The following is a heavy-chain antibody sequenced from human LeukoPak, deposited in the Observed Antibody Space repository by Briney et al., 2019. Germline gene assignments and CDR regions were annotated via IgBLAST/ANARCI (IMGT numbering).Heavy chain of an antibody. CDR2: ISYDGSNK. CDR1: GFTFSSYG. D-gene: IGHD5-18*01. J-gene: IGHJ4*02. V-gene: IGHV3-30*03. Sequence: GGSLRLSCAASGFTFSSYGMHWVRQAPGKGLEWVAVISYDGSNKYYADSVKGRFTISRDNSKNTLYLQMNSLRAEDTAVYYCTTDGVQLWSTLDYWGQGTLVTVSS. CDR3: TTDGVQLWSTLDY.